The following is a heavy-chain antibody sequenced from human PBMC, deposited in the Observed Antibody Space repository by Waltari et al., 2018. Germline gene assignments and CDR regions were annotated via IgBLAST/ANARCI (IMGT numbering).Heavy chain of an antibody. CDR1: GITFSNKS. J-gene: IGHJ5*02. D-gene: IGHD3-10*01. CDR3: VRGKGSYWFDP. CDR2: SRDKPNSYST. Sequence: EVQLVESEGGLVQPRVSMRLTCTVTGITFSNKSMNAVPKAPGKGLKWVGRSRDKPNSYSTEYAASVKGRFTISRDDAKNSLYLQMSSLTIEDTAVYYCVRGKGSYWFDPWGQGTRVTVSS. V-gene: IGHV3-72*01.